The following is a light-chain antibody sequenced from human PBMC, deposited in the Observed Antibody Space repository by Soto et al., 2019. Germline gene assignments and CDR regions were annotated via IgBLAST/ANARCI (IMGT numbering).Light chain of an antibody. CDR3: QRSFRTPLT. CDR1: QSISSY. J-gene: IGKJ4*01. Sequence: DIQMTQSPSSLSASVGDRVTMTCRASQSISSYLNWYQQKPGKAPKLLIYAASSLQSGVPSRFSGSGSGTDFTLTISSLQPEDFATYYCQRSFRTPLTFGGGTKVEIK. V-gene: IGKV1-39*01. CDR2: AAS.